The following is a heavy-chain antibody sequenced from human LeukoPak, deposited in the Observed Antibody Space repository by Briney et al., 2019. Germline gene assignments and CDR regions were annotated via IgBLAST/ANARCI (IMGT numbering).Heavy chain of an antibody. D-gene: IGHD6-19*01. V-gene: IGHV4-61*02. CDR2: IYTSGST. CDR1: GGSISSGSYY. J-gene: IGHJ4*02. Sequence: SETLSLTCSVSGGSISSGSYYWSWIRQPAGKGLEWIGRIYTSGSTNYNPSLKSRVTTSVDTSKNQFSLKLNSVTAADTAVYYCARTSVAGTKNFDYWGQGILVTVSS. CDR3: ARTSVAGTKNFDY.